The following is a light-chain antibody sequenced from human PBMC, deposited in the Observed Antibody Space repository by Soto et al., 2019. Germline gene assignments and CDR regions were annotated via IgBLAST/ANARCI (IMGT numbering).Light chain of an antibody. Sequence: SYELTQPPSVSVSPGQTARITCSGDALPRQYAYWYQQKPGQAPVMVIYKDIERPSGIPERFSASSSGTAVTLTISGVQAEDEADYYCQSSDSSGSYVVFGGGTKVTVL. CDR3: QSSDSSGSYVV. CDR2: KDI. V-gene: IGLV3-25*02. CDR1: ALPRQY. J-gene: IGLJ3*02.